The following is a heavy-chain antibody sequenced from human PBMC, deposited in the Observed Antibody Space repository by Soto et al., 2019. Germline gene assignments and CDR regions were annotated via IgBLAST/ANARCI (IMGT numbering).Heavy chain of an antibody. V-gene: IGHV4-59*01. CDR3: ARGPDYYGSGSSNYFDY. J-gene: IGHJ4*02. CDR2: IYYSGST. Sequence: QVQLQESGPGLVKPSETLSLTCTVSGGSISSYYWSWIRQPPGKGLEWIGYIYYSGSTNYNPSLKRRVTISVDTSKNQFSLKLSSVTAADTAVYYWARGPDYYGSGSSNYFDYWGQGTLVTVSS. D-gene: IGHD3-10*01. CDR1: GGSISSYY.